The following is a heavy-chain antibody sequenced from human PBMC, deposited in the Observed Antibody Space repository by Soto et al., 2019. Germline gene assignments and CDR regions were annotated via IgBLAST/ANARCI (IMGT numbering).Heavy chain of an antibody. Sequence: GGSLRLSCAASAFTFSSYAMHWVRQAPGKGLEWVAFISFDGSNKYYAESVKGRFTISRDNSKNSLYLQMNSLRDEDTAVYYCARGGGKSYYYGLDVWGQGTTVTVSS. V-gene: IGHV3-30*12. CDR2: ISFDGSNK. CDR3: ARGGGKSYYYGLDV. J-gene: IGHJ6*02. D-gene: IGHD2-15*01. CDR1: AFTFSSYA.